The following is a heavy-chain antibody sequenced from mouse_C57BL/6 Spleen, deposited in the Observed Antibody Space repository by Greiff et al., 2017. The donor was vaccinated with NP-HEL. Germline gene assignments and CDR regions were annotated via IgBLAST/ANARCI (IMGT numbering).Heavy chain of an antibody. Sequence: QVQLQQSGPELVKPGASVKISCKASGYAFSSSWMNWVKQRPGKGLEWIGRIYPGDGDTNYNGKFKGKATLTADKSSSTAYMQLSSLTSEDSAVYFCARPDYSMDYYARDYWGQGTSVTVSS. CDR1: GYAFSSSW. V-gene: IGHV1-82*01. CDR3: ARPDYSMDYYARDY. CDR2: IYPGDGDT. D-gene: IGHD2-10*02. J-gene: IGHJ4*01.